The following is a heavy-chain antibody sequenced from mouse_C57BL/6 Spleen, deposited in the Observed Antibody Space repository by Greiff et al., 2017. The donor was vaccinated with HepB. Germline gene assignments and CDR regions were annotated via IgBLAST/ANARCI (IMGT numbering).Heavy chain of an antibody. CDR3: ARGYYGSGLGDY. Sequence: QVQLQQPGAELVKPGASVKLSCKASGYTFTSYWMQWVKQRPGQGLEWIGEIDPSDSYTNYNQKFKGKATLTVDTSSSTAYMQLSSLTSEDSAVYYCARGYYGSGLGDYWGQGTTLTVSS. CDR1: GYTFTSYW. J-gene: IGHJ2*01. CDR2: IDPSDSYT. D-gene: IGHD1-1*01. V-gene: IGHV1-50*01.